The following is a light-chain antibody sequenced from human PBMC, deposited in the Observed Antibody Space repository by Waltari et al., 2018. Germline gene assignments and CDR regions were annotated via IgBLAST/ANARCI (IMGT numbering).Light chain of an antibody. V-gene: IGLV2-8*01. J-gene: IGLJ3*02. Sequence: QSALTQPPSASGSPGQSVTIPCTGPSRAVGTYNFVSWYQQHPGKAPKLMIYEVTKRPSGVPDRFSGSKSGNTASLSVSGLQAEDEADYYCTSYAGSDKLLFGGGTKLTVL. CDR1: SRAVGTYNF. CDR2: EVT. CDR3: TSYAGSDKLL.